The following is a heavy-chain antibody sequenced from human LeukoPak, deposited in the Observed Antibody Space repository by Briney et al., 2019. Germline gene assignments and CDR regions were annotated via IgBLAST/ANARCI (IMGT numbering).Heavy chain of an antibody. CDR2: ISAYNGNT. J-gene: IGHJ3*02. D-gene: IGHD6-13*01. V-gene: IGHV1-18*01. Sequence: ASVKVSCKASGYTFTSYGISWVRQAPGQGLEWMGWISAYNGNTNYAQKLQGRVTMTTDTFTSTAYMELRSLRSDDTAVYYCARATWDSSWYRGDAFDIWGQGTMVTVSS. CDR1: GYTFTSYG. CDR3: ARATWDSSWYRGDAFDI.